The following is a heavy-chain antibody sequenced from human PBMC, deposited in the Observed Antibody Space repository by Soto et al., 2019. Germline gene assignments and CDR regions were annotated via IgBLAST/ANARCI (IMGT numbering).Heavy chain of an antibody. CDR2: ISWNSGSI. J-gene: IGHJ4*02. Sequence: GGSLRLSCAASGFTFDDYAMHWVRQAPGKGLEWVSGISWNSGSIGYADSVKGRFTISRDNAKNSLYLQMNSLRAEDTALYYCAKDPYSSGWIRSFDYWGQGTLVTVSS. V-gene: IGHV3-9*01. CDR3: AKDPYSSGWIRSFDY. D-gene: IGHD6-19*01. CDR1: GFTFDDYA.